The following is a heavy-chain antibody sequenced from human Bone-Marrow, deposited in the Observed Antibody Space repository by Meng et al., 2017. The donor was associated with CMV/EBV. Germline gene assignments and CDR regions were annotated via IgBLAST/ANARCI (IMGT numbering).Heavy chain of an antibody. D-gene: IGHD3-3*01. J-gene: IGHJ4*01. CDR2: ISGSGGST. CDR1: GFTFSSYA. Sequence: GGSLRLSCAASGFTFSSYAMSWVRQAPGKGLEWVSAISGSGGSTYYADSVKGRFTISRDNSKNTLYLQMNSLRAEDTAVYYCAKSPLRFLEWLSSFDYWGHGTLATVSS. CDR3: AKSPLRFLEWLSSFDY. V-gene: IGHV3-23*01.